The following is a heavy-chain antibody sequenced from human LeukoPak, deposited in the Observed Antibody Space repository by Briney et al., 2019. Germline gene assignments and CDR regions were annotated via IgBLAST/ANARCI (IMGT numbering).Heavy chain of an antibody. Sequence: SETLSLTCAVYGGSFSGYYWSWIRQSPGKGLEWIGETYHSGRTNYNSSLKSRVTISLDTSKNQFSLKLSSVTAADTAVYYCARGRRIVVVLGATRTHRDYYMDVWGKGTTVTVSS. CDR3: ARGRRIVVVLGATRTHRDYYMDV. J-gene: IGHJ6*03. V-gene: IGHV4-34*01. CDR2: TYHSGRT. D-gene: IGHD2-15*01. CDR1: GGSFSGYY.